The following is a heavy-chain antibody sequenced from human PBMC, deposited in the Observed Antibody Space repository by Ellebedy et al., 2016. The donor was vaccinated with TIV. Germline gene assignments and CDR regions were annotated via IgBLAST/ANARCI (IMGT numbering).Heavy chain of an antibody. J-gene: IGHJ4*02. CDR3: ATGDSLLWFGSFDY. D-gene: IGHD3-10*01. V-gene: IGHV3-53*01. CDR2: LYSGGNT. Sequence: GESLKISCAASGFTVSSNYMSWVRQAPGKGLEWVSVLYSGGNTYYADSVKGRFTISRDNSKNTLYLQMNSLRAEDTAVYYCATGDSLLWFGSFDYWGQGTLVTVSS. CDR1: GFTVSSNY.